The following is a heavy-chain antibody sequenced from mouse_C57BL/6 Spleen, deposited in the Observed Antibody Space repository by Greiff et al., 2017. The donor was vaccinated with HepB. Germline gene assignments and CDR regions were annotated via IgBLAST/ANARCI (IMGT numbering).Heavy chain of an antibody. Sequence: EVQLQQSGPELVKPGASVKISCKASGYTFTDYYMNWVKQSHGKSLEWIGDINPNNGGTSYNQKVKGKATLTVDKSSSTAYMELRSLTSEDSAVYDCARDTTVVPLGVWGTGTTVTDSS. CDR2: INPNNGGT. J-gene: IGHJ1*03. CDR1: GYTFTDYY. V-gene: IGHV1-26*01. CDR3: ARDTTVVPLGV. D-gene: IGHD1-1*01.